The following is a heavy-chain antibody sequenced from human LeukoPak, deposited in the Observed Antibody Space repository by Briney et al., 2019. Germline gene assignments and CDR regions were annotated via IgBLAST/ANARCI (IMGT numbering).Heavy chain of an antibody. D-gene: IGHD6-13*01. CDR3: ARVRQSLAAVGIVFDY. J-gene: IGHJ4*02. Sequence: SEPLSLTCTLSGGSHCIFFGSWIRPPPEEGLGWGGYIYYSRSTNQTPSLKSRVSISVDTSKNQSALKLSSVTAADTAVYYCARVRQSLAAVGIVFDYWGQRTLVTVSS. CDR1: GGSHCIFF. V-gene: IGHV4-59*01. CDR2: IYYSRST.